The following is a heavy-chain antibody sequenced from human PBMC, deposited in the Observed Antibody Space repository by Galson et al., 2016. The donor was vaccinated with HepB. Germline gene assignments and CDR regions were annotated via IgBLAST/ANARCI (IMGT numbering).Heavy chain of an antibody. CDR3: ASRHSSGGWFDP. V-gene: IGHV1-46*01. D-gene: IGHD3-22*01. CDR1: EYTFTSYY. Sequence: SVKVSCKASEYTFTSYYMHWVRQAPGQGLEWMGIINPSGGSTSYAQKFQGRVTITADESTSTAYMELTSLRSEDTAMYYCASRHSSGGWFDPWGQGALVTVSS. CDR2: INPSGGST. J-gene: IGHJ5*02.